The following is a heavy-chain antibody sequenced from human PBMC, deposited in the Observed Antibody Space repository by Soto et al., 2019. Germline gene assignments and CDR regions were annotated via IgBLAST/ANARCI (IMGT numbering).Heavy chain of an antibody. CDR1: GFTFSSYA. J-gene: IGHJ5*02. Sequence: GGSLRLSCAASGFTFSSYAIHWVRQAPGKGLEWVAVISYDGSNKYYADSVKGRFTISRDNSKNTLYLQMNSLRAEDTAVYYCASARHIGPWGQGTLVTVSS. CDR2: ISYDGSNK. V-gene: IGHV3-30-3*01. D-gene: IGHD2-21*01. CDR3: ASARHIGP.